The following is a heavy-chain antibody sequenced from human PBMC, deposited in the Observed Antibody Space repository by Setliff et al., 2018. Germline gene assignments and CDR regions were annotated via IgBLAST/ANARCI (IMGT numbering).Heavy chain of an antibody. D-gene: IGHD1-1*01. CDR2: IYWSDDK. J-gene: IGHJ4*02. Sequence: SGPTLVNPTQTLTLTCTFSGFSLSTSGVGVGWIRQPPGEALEWLALIYWSDDKHYSPSLKSRLTITKDPPKTRVVLTMTDMDPVDTATYYCALRGIQLWSDFFPYWGQGPWSPSPQ. CDR3: ALRGIQLWSDFFPY. V-gene: IGHV2-5*01. CDR1: GFSLSTSGVG.